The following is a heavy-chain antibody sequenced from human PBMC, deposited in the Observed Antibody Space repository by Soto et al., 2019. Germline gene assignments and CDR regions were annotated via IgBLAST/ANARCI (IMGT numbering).Heavy chain of an antibody. CDR1: GGTFSSYA. V-gene: IGHV1-69*05. D-gene: IGHD2-2*01. Sequence: QVQLVQSGAEVKKPGSSVKVSCKASGGTFSSYAISWVRQAPGPGLEWVGGIIPIFGTANYAQKYQGRVPITTGESTSTAYMELSSLISEDTAVYYCARHVPAAGYYYGMDVWGQGTTVTVSS. J-gene: IGHJ6*02. CDR2: IIPIFGTA. CDR3: ARHVPAAGYYYGMDV.